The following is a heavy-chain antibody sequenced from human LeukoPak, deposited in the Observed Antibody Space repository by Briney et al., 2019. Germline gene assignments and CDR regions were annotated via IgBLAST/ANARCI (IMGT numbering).Heavy chain of an antibody. CDR3: ASSEAGGAFDI. CDR2: ISSSSSYI. Sequence: GGSLRLSWAASGFTFSSYSMNWVRQAPGKGLEWVSSISSSSSYIYYADSVKGRFTISRDNAKNSLYLQMNSLRAEDTAVYYCASSEAGGAFDIWGQGTMVTVSS. D-gene: IGHD3-16*01. J-gene: IGHJ3*02. V-gene: IGHV3-21*01. CDR1: GFTFSSYS.